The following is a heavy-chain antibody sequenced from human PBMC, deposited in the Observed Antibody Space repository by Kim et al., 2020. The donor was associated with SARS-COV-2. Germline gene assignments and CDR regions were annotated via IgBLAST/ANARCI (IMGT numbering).Heavy chain of an antibody. V-gene: IGHV3-66*04. J-gene: IGHJ4*02. CDR1: GFTVSSNY. Sequence: GGSLRLSCAASGFTVSSNYISWVRQAPGKGLEWVSVIYAGVTTNYADSVKGRFTISRDNSKNTVYLQMSSLRADDTAVYYCARHQGDYWGQGTLVTVAS. CDR2: IYAGVTT. CDR3: ARHQGDY.